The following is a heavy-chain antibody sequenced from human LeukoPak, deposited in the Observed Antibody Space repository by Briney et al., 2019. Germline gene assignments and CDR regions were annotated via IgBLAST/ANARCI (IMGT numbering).Heavy chain of an antibody. Sequence: GESLKIPCKGSGYTFTSYWIGWVRQMPGKGLEWMGIIYPGDSDTRYRPSFQGQVTISADKSISTAYLQWSSLKASDTAMYYCARGRTTRAYYFDYWGQGTLVTVSS. V-gene: IGHV5-51*01. CDR1: GYTFTSYW. D-gene: IGHD4-11*01. J-gene: IGHJ4*02. CDR2: IYPGDSDT. CDR3: ARGRTTRAYYFDY.